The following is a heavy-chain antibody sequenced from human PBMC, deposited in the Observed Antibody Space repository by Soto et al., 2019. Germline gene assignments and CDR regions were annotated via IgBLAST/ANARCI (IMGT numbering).Heavy chain of an antibody. J-gene: IGHJ6*02. CDR2: IDPSDSYT. V-gene: IGHV5-10-1*01. CDR3: ARHLAARYYYYYSMDV. CDR1: GYSFTSYW. Sequence: EPLKISCKGSGYSFTSYWISWVRQMPGKGLEWMGRIDPSDSYTNYSPSFQGHVTISADKSISTAYLQWSSLKASDTAMYYCARHLAARYYYYYSMDVWGQGTTVTVSS. D-gene: IGHD6-6*01.